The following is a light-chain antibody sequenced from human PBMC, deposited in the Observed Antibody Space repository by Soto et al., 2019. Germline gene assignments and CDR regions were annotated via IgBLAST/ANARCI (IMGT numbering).Light chain of an antibody. J-gene: IGKJ1*01. V-gene: IGKV3-15*01. Sequence: EMVMTQSPAALSVSPGGRATLSCRASQTVSSNLAWYQQKPGQAPRLLIFGASTRATGIPARFSGSGSGTEFTLTISGLQSEDFEVYYCQQYITWPRTFGQGTKVEI. CDR2: GAS. CDR3: QQYITWPRT. CDR1: QTVSSN.